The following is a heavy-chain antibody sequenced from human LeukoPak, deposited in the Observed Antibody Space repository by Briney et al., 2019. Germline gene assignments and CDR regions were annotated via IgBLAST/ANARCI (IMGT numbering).Heavy chain of an antibody. CDR3: ARGLVTIFGNLVAFDV. CDR2: IYYSGST. Sequence: NSSETLSLTCTVSGGSISNFYWSWIRQPPGKELEWIGYIYYSGSTTYNPSLKSRVTISVDTSRTQFSLNLTSVTAADTAVYYCARGLVTIFGNLVAFDVWGQGTMVTVSS. D-gene: IGHD3-3*01. J-gene: IGHJ3*01. V-gene: IGHV4-59*01. CDR1: GGSISNFY.